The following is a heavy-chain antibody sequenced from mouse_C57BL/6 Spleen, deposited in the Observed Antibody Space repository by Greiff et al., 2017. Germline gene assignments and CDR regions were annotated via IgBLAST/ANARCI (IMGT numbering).Heavy chain of an antibody. J-gene: IGHJ2*01. CDR2: INPSSGYT. CDR1: GYTFTSYT. Sequence: VQRVESGAELARPGASVKMSCKASGYTFTSYTMHWVKQRPGQGLEWIGYINPSSGYTKYNQKFKDKATLTADKSSSTAYMQLSSLTSEDSAVYYCARQDYLDYWGQGTTLTVSS. CDR3: ARQDYLDY. V-gene: IGHV1-4*01.